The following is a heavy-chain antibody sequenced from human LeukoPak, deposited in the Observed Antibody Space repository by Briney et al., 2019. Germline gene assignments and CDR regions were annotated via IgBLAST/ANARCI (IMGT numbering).Heavy chain of an antibody. V-gene: IGHV3-23*01. D-gene: IGHD4-17*01. Sequence: GGSLRLSCTASGFTLRTYAMIWVHQAPGKGLEWVSAIRAGGDTTVYADAVRGRFTISRDNSNNALYLQMNELRADDTAVYYCTRDPIGDYIGAFDFWGQGTMDTVSS. CDR2: IRAGGDTT. CDR1: GFTLRTYA. CDR3: TRDPIGDYIGAFDF. J-gene: IGHJ3*01.